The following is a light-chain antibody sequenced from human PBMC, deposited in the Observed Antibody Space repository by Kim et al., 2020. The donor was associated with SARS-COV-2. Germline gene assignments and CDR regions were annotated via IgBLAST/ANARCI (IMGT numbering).Light chain of an antibody. J-gene: IGKJ2*01. CDR2: DAS. V-gene: IGKV3-11*01. CDR3: QHHSNSPYT. CDR1: QSVSTY. Sequence: SLSPGKGATPCCATSQSVSTYLAWYQQKPGQAPRLLMYDASNRATGIPARFSGSGSGTDFTLTISGLEPEDFAVYYCQHHSNSPYTFGQGTKLEI.